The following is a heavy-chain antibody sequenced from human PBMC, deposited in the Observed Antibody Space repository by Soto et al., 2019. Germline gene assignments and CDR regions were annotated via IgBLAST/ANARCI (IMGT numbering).Heavy chain of an antibody. J-gene: IGHJ3*02. CDR1: GYTFTGYY. CDR3: AKDQEVTIFGVVRHAFDI. Sequence: ASVKVSCKASGYTFTGYYMHWVRQAPGQGLEWIEWINPNSGGTNYAQKFQGWVTMTRDTSISTAYMELSRLRSDDTAVFYSAKDQEVTIFGVVRHAFDIWGQATMVNVS. D-gene: IGHD3-3*01. CDR2: INPNSGGT. V-gene: IGHV1-2*04.